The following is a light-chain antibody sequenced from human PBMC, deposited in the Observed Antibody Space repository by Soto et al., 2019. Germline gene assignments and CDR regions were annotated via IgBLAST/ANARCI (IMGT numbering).Light chain of an antibody. Sequence: QSALTQPRSVSGSPGQSVTISCTGTSSDVGGYDYVSWFQQHPGKAPKLMIYDVSERPSGVPDRFSGSKSANTASLTISGLQAEDEADYFCCSYAGSYTWVFGGGTKLT. V-gene: IGLV2-11*01. CDR2: DVS. CDR3: CSYAGSYTWV. J-gene: IGLJ3*02. CDR1: SSDVGGYDY.